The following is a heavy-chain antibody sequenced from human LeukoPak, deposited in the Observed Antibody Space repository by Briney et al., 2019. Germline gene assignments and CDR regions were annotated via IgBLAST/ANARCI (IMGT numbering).Heavy chain of an antibody. V-gene: IGHV4-38-2*02. CDR2: IYHSGST. CDR1: GYSISSGYY. Sequence: SETLSLTCTVSGYSISSGYYWGWIRQPPGQGLEWIGSIYHSGSTYYNPSLKSRVTISVDTSKNQFSLKLSSVTAADTAVYYCARDWGYYYDSSGYPDYWGQGTLVTVSS. CDR3: ARDWGYYYDSSGYPDY. D-gene: IGHD3-22*01. J-gene: IGHJ4*02.